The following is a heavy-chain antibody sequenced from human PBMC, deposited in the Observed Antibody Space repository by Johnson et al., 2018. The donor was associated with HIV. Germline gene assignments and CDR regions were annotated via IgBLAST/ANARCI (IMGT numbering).Heavy chain of an antibody. J-gene: IGHJ3*01. CDR1: GFTFSSYG. D-gene: IGHD3-22*01. V-gene: IGHV3-30*18. CDR2: ISYDGSNK. Sequence: QVRLVESGGGVVQPGRSLRLSCAASGFTFSSYGMHWVRQAPGKGLEWVAVISYDGSNKYYADSVKGRFTISRDNSKNTLYLQMNSLRAEDTAVYYCAKERSGYYSIAFDVWGQGTMATVSS. CDR3: AKERSGYYSIAFDV.